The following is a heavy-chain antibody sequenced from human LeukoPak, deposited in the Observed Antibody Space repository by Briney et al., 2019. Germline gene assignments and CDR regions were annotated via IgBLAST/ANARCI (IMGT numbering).Heavy chain of an antibody. CDR2: IIPIFGTA. CDR1: GGTFSSYA. Sequence: SVKVSCKASGGTFSSYAISWVRQAPGQGLEWMGGIIPIFGTANYAQKFQGRVTITADESTSTAYMELSSLRSEDTAVYYCATIAVADMGNWFDPWGQGTLVTVSS. J-gene: IGHJ5*02. CDR3: ATIAVADMGNWFDP. D-gene: IGHD6-19*01. V-gene: IGHV1-69*13.